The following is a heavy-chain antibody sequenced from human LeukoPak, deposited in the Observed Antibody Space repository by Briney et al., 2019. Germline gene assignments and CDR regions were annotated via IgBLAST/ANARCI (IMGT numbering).Heavy chain of an antibody. V-gene: IGHV4-39*01. D-gene: IGHD6-13*01. Sequence: PSETLSLTCTVSGGSISSSSYYWGWIRQPPGKGLEWIGSIYYSGSTYYNPSLKSRVTISVDTSKNQFSLKLSSVTAADTAVYYCARPIAAAGGYYFDYWGQGTLVTVSS. J-gene: IGHJ4*02. CDR3: ARPIAAAGGYYFDY. CDR1: GGSISSSSYY. CDR2: IYYSGST.